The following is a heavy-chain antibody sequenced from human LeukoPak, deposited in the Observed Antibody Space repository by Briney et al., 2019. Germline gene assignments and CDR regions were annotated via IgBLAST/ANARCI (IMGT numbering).Heavy chain of an antibody. CDR3: AKEVPAASKYFDY. Sequence: GGSLRLSCAASGFTFSNYDMHWVRQAPGKGPEWVAVISYDGTNTKYVDSVKGRLTVSRDNSKNTLYLQMNSLRAEDTAVYYCAKEVPAASKYFDYWGQGTLVTVSS. CDR2: ISYDGTNT. CDR1: GFTFSNYD. V-gene: IGHV3-30*18. D-gene: IGHD2-2*01. J-gene: IGHJ4*02.